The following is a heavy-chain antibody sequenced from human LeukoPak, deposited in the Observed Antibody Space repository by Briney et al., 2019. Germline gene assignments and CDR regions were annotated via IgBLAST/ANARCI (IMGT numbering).Heavy chain of an antibody. Sequence: GGSLRLSCAASGFTFSNYAMHWVRQAPGKGLEYVSAISSNGGSTYYANSVKGRFTISRDNSKNTLYLQMGSLRAEDMAVYYCAREGEVPAAFDYWGQGTLVTVSS. CDR2: ISSNGGST. D-gene: IGHD2-2*01. CDR1: GFTFSNYA. CDR3: AREGEVPAAFDY. J-gene: IGHJ4*02. V-gene: IGHV3-64*01.